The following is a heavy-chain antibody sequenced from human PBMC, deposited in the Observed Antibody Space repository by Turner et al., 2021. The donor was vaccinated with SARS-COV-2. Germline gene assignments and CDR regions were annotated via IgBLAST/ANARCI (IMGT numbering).Heavy chain of an antibody. Sequence: QVQLVESGGGVVQPGRSLRLSCAASGITFSSHGMHWVRQAPGKGLEWVAVIWNDGSQKYYADSVKGRFTISRDNSKNMVYLQMNSRRAEDTAVYYCARLDDSGHWGAFDIWGQGTMVTVSS. J-gene: IGHJ3*02. D-gene: IGHD3-22*01. CDR2: IWNDGSQK. CDR3: ARLDDSGHWGAFDI. V-gene: IGHV3-33*01. CDR1: GITFSSHG.